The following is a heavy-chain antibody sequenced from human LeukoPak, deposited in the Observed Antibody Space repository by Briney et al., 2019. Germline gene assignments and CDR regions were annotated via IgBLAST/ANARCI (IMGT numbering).Heavy chain of an antibody. J-gene: IGHJ4*02. V-gene: IGHV4-30-4*01. Sequence: SQTLSLTCTVSGGSISSGDYYWSWIRQPPGKGLEWIGYIYYSGSSYYNPSLKSRVTISVDTSKNQFSLELSSVTAADTAVYYCARAMVRGVTIFDYWGQGTLVTVSS. CDR1: GGSISSGDYY. D-gene: IGHD3-10*01. CDR2: IYYSGSS. CDR3: ARAMVRGVTIFDY.